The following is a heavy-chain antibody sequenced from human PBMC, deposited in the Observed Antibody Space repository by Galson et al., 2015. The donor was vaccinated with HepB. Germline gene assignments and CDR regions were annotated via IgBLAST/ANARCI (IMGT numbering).Heavy chain of an antibody. D-gene: IGHD5-24*01. CDR3: VRLQDDSEGFYLYFGL. Sequence: SVKVSCKASGYTFTGNYMHWVRQAPGQGLEWMGWVNPRSGATNYAQKFQGRVTMTRDTSINTAYMELSSLRSDDTAVYYCVRLQDDSEGFYLYFGLWGRGTLVTVSS. V-gene: IGHV1-2*02. CDR1: GYTFTGNY. J-gene: IGHJ2*01. CDR2: VNPRSGAT.